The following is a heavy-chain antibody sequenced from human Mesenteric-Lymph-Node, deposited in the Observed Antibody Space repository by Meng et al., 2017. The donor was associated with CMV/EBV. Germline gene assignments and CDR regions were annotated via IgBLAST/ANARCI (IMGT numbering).Heavy chain of an antibody. CDR1: GFTLSTYW. V-gene: IGHV3-74*01. J-gene: IGHJ4*02. Sequence: LSCAASGFTLSTYWIHWVRQAPGKGLVWVSRINRDGSTTNYAGSVKGRFTISRDYAKNTLYLQMNSLRAEDTAVYYCARDFGGPSDYWGQGTLVTVSS. CDR3: ARDFGGPSDY. CDR2: INRDGSTT. D-gene: IGHD3-10*01.